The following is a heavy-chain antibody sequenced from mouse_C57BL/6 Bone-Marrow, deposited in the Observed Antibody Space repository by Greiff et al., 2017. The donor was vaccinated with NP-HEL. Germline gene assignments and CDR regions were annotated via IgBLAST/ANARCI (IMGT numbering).Heavy chain of an antibody. J-gene: IGHJ2*01. Sequence: EVQLQQSGPVLVKPGASVKMSCKASGYTFTDYYMNWVKQSHGKSLEWIGVINPYNGGTSYNQKFKGKATLTVDKSSSTAYMELNSLTSEDSAVYYCAKKRVTTEGYFDYWGKGTTLTVSS. CDR2: INPYNGGT. V-gene: IGHV1-19*01. CDR1: GYTFTDYY. CDR3: AKKRVTTEGYFDY. D-gene: IGHD1-1*01.